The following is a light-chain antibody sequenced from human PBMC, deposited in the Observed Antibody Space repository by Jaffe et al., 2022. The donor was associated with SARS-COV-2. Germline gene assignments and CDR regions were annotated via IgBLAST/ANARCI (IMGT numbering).Light chain of an antibody. Sequence: DIQMTQSPSSLSASVGDRVTITCRASQGIRNDLTWYQQKPGKAPKRLIYGASSLQSGVPSRFSGSGSGTEFTLTISSLQPEDFATYYCLQHNSHPVTFGQGTKVEIK. V-gene: IGKV1-17*01. J-gene: IGKJ1*01. CDR2: GAS. CDR1: QGIRND. CDR3: LQHNSHPVT.